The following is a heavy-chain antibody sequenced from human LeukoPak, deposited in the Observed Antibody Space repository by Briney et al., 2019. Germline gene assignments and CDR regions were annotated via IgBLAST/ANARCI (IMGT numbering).Heavy chain of an antibody. Sequence: PSETLSLTCSVSGGPISSSSYYWGWIRQPAGKGLEWIGRTYTSGSTNYNPSLKSRVTISVDTSKNQFSLKLSSVTAADTAVYYCARSGHYYGSGSYLEFDYWGQGTLVTVSS. CDR3: ARSGHYYGSGSYLEFDY. V-gene: IGHV4-61*02. CDR2: TYTSGST. D-gene: IGHD3-10*01. J-gene: IGHJ4*02. CDR1: GGPISSSSYY.